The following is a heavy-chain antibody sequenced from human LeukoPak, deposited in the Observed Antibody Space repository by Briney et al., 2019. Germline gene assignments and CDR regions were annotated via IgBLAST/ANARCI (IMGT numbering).Heavy chain of an antibody. CDR2: IIPIFGTA. D-gene: IGHD2-2*01. CDR1: GGTFSSYA. V-gene: IGHV1-69*13. CDR3: ARDIVVVPAAHYYYYGMDV. J-gene: IGHJ6*02. Sequence: ASVKVSCKASGGTFSSYAISWVRQAPGQGLEWMEGIIPIFGTANYAQKFQGRVTITADESTSTAYMELSSLRSEDTAVYYCARDIVVVPAAHYYYYGMDVWGQGTTVTVSS.